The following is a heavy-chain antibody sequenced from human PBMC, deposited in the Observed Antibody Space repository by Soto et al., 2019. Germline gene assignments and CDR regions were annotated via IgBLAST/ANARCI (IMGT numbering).Heavy chain of an antibody. CDR3: ARVRGYYDILTGFDY. Sequence: QVQLQESGPGLVKPSQTLSLTCTVSGGSISSGGYYWSWIRQHPGKGLEWIGYIYYSGSTYYNPSLKSRVTISVDTSKNQFARKLSSVTAADTAVYYCARVRGYYDILTGFDYWGQGTLVTVSS. V-gene: IGHV4-31*03. J-gene: IGHJ4*02. CDR1: GGSISSGGYY. D-gene: IGHD3-9*01. CDR2: IYYSGST.